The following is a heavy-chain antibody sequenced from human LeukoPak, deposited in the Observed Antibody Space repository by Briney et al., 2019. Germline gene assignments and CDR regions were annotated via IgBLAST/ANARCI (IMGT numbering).Heavy chain of an antibody. D-gene: IGHD6-19*01. CDR3: ARPSRSTGYNSGWFDY. CDR1: GFTFSNYA. J-gene: IGHJ4*02. Sequence: GRSLRLSCAASGFTFSNYAMHWVRQAPGKGLEWVTVIWYDGSNTYYADSVKGRFTISRDNSKNMLYLQINSLRAEDTAIYYCARPSRSTGYNSGWFDYWGQGTVVTVSS. V-gene: IGHV3-33*01. CDR2: IWYDGSNT.